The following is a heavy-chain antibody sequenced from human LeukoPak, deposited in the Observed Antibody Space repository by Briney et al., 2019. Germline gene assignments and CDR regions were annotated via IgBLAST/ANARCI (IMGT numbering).Heavy chain of an antibody. CDR2: IYHSGST. CDR1: GGSISSGGYS. J-gene: IGHJ5*02. CDR3: ARELKYQNWFDP. Sequence: PSQTLSLTCAVSGGSISSGGYSWSWIRQPPGKGLEWIGYIYHSGSTNYNPSLKSRVTISVDTSKNQFSLKLSSVTAADTAVYYCARELKYQNWFDPWGQGTLVTVSS. D-gene: IGHD2/OR15-2a*01. V-gene: IGHV4-30-2*01.